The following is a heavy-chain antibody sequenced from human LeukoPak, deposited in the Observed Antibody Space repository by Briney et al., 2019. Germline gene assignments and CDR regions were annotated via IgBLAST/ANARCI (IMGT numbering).Heavy chain of an antibody. Sequence: SETLSLTCTVSSGSISTAGYSWNWIRQHPGKGLEWIGYIHYSGSAYYNPSLRSRVTISLDTSENQFSLNLRSLTAADTAVYYCARRGANSGSYSHFDLWGRGTLVTVSS. J-gene: IGHJ2*01. D-gene: IGHD1-26*01. V-gene: IGHV4-31*03. CDR3: ARRGANSGSYSHFDL. CDR1: SGSISTAGYS. CDR2: IHYSGSA.